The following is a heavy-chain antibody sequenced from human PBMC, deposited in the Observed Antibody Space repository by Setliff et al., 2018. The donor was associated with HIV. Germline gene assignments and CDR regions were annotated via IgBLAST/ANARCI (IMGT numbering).Heavy chain of an antibody. CDR2: IRCDGSNE. J-gene: IGHJ6*03. CDR3: ARVVDTSGGYWGSFYRYMDV. CDR1: GFTFSNYW. D-gene: IGHD3-10*01. V-gene: IGHV3-7*03. Sequence: PGGSLRLSCAASGFTFSNYWMSWVRQAPGKGLEWVAFIRCDGSNEYYADSVKGRFTISRDNAKNSLYLQMNSLRAEDTAVYYCARVVDTSGGYWGSFYRYMDVWGKGTTVTVSS.